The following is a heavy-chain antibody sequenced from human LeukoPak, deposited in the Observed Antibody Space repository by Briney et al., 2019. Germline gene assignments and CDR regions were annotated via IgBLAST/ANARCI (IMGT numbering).Heavy chain of an antibody. J-gene: IGHJ4*02. D-gene: IGHD3-22*01. CDR2: ISGNGGST. CDR1: GFTFSSYA. Sequence: GGSLRFSCAASGFTFSSYAMSWVRQAPGMGLEWVSDISGNGGSTNYADSGKGRFTISRDNSKNTLYLQMNSLRAEDTAVYYSATCYYDSSGYYWGLYDYWGQGTLVTVSS. CDR3: ATCYYDSSGYYWGLYDY. V-gene: IGHV3-23*01.